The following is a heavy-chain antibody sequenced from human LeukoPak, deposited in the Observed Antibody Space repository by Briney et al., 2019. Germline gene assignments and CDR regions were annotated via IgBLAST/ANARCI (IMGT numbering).Heavy chain of an antibody. J-gene: IGHJ6*03. CDR3: ARAMGSSWPPYYMDV. CDR2: INPSGGST. D-gene: IGHD6-13*01. Sequence: ASVKVSCKASGYTFTSNYMHWVRQAPGQGLEWMGIINPSGGSTSYAQKFQGRVTMTRDMSTSTVYMELSSLRSEDTAVYYCARAMGSSWPPYYMDVWGKGTTVTVSS. V-gene: IGHV1-46*01. CDR1: GYTFTSNY.